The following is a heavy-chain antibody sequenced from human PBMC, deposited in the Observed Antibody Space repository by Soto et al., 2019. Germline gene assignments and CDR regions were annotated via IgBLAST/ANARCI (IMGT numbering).Heavy chain of an antibody. D-gene: IGHD6-13*01. V-gene: IGHV4-59*01. J-gene: IGHJ4*02. Sequence: PSETLSLTCTVSGGSISSNYWTWIRQPPGKGLEWIGYVYNSGSTNYNPSLKSRVTISEDTSKSQFSLKVNSMTAADTAVYYCAGFRRDAVAGYTLDNWGQGILVTVSS. CDR3: AGFRRDAVAGYTLDN. CDR1: GGSISSNY. CDR2: VYNSGST.